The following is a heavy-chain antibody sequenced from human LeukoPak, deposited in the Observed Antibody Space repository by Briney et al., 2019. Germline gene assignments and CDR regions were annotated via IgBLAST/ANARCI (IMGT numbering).Heavy chain of an antibody. CDR1: GFTFSSYA. D-gene: IGHD6-19*01. CDR2: ISGSGGST. V-gene: IGHV3-23*01. CDR3: AKSFPAVAGKNPFDY. Sequence: GGSLRLSCAASGFTFSSYAMSWVRQAPGKGLECGSVISGSGGSTYYADSVKGRFTISRDNSKNTLYLQMNSLRAEDTAIYYCAKSFPAVAGKNPFDYWGQGTLVTVSS. J-gene: IGHJ4*02.